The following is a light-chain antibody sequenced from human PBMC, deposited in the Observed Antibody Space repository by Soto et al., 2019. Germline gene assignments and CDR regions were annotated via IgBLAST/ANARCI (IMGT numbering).Light chain of an antibody. CDR2: DAS. V-gene: IGKV1-39*01. J-gene: IGKJ1*01. CDR3: QQYKSHPVP. CDR1: QSISTY. Sequence: DIQMPQSPSSLSASVGDRVTITCRASQSISTYLNWYQQKPGKAPKVLIYDASSLESVVPSRFSGSGSWTDFTLTISRLQPDDLATYYCQQYKSHPVPFGQGTKVDIK.